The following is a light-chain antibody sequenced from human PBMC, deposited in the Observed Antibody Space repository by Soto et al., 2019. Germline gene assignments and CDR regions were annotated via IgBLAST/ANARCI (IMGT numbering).Light chain of an antibody. J-gene: IGKJ2*01. CDR1: QSVDSNY. CDR3: QLYGYSPLYT. V-gene: IGKV3-20*01. CDR2: GAS. Sequence: DIVLTQSPGTLSLSPGERAALSCRASQSVDSNYLAWYQQRLGQAPRLLIYGASNRATGIPDRFGGSGSGTDFTLTISRLEPEDFVVYYCQLYGYSPLYTFGQGTRLEI.